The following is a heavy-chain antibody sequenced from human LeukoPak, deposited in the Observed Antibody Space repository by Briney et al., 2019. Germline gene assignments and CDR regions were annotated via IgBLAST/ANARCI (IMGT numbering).Heavy chain of an antibody. D-gene: IGHD1-26*01. J-gene: IGHJ4*02. CDR3: ARDDIVGATIFDY. V-gene: IGHV3-21*01. CDR2: ISSSSSYI. Sequence: PGGSLRLSCAASRFTFSSYSMNWVRQAPGKGLEWVSSISSSSSYIYYADSVKGRFTISRDNAKNSLYLQMNSLRAEDTAVYYCARDDIVGATIFDYWGQGTLVTVSS. CDR1: RFTFSSYS.